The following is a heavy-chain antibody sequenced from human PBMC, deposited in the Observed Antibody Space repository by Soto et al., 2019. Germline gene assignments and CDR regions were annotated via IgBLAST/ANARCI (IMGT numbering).Heavy chain of an antibody. CDR2: IYSSGST. J-gene: IGHJ3*02. V-gene: IGHV4-59*01. D-gene: IGHD2-2*01. CDR3: ARVRCNSSTCSSKNTFDI. CDR1: GGSISAYY. Sequence: QVQLQESGPGLVKPSETLSLTCTVSGGSISAYYWSWIRQPPGKGLEWIGYIYSSGSTNYNPSLKSRVTISLDSSKNQFSLRLTSMTAADTALYFCARVRCNSSTCSSKNTFDIWGQGTMVTVSS.